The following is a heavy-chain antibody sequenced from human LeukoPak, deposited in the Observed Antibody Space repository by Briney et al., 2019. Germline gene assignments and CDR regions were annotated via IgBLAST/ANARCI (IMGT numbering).Heavy chain of an antibody. J-gene: IGHJ4*02. CDR2: IYSGGGT. Sequence: GGSLRLSCAAPGFTVSSNYMSWVRQAPGKGLEWVSVIYSGGGTYYADSVKGRFTISRDNSKNTLYLQMNSLRAEDTAVYYCARLDSSGYYLDYWGQGTLVTVSS. CDR1: GFTVSSNY. V-gene: IGHV3-53*01. D-gene: IGHD3-22*01. CDR3: ARLDSSGYYLDY.